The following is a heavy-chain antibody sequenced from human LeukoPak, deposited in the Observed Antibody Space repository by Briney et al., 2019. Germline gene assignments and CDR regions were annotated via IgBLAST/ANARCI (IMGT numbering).Heavy chain of an antibody. CDR3: ARGSEYYCSGGSCYYSPRPFDY. D-gene: IGHD2-15*01. V-gene: IGHV4-34*01. CDR1: GGSFSGYY. CDR2: TNHSGST. J-gene: IGHJ4*02. Sequence: PSETLSLTCAVYGGSFSGYYWSWIRQPPGKGLEWIGETNHSGSTNYNPSLKSRVTISVDTSKNQFSLKLSSVTAADTAVYYCARGSEYYCSGGSCYYSPRPFDYWGQGTLVTVSS.